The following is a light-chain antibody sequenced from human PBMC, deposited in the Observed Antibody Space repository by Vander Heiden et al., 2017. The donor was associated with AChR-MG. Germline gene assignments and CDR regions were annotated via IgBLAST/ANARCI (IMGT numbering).Light chain of an antibody. CDR3: SSFSSINNPIL. Sequence: QSALTQPASVSGSPGQSMTISCTGTTSDIGGFNFVSWYQHHPGKAPKLLIYDVTLRPPGISSRFSGSKSGKTASLTISGLQAEDEADYYCSSFSSINNPILFGGGTKLTVL. V-gene: IGLV2-14*03. J-gene: IGLJ2*01. CDR2: DVT. CDR1: TSDIGGFNF.